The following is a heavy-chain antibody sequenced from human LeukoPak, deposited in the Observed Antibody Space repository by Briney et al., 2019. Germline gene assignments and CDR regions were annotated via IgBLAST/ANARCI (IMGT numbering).Heavy chain of an antibody. D-gene: IGHD3-3*01. J-gene: IGHJ6*02. CDR3: ARGSYYDFWIYYYYGMDV. CDR2: IIPIFGTA. V-gene: IGHV1-69*13. Sequence: SVKVSCKASGGTFSSYAISWVRQAPGQGLEWMGGIIPIFGTANYAQKFQGRVTITADESTSTAYMELSSLRSGDTAVYYCARGSYYDFWIYYYYGMDVWGQGTTVTVSS. CDR1: GGTFSSYA.